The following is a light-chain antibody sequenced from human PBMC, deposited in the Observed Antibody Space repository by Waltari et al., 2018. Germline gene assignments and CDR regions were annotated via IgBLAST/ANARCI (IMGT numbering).Light chain of an antibody. CDR1: RPNIGNNY. CDR3: AAWDDSLSGRV. V-gene: IGLV1-47*01. J-gene: IGLJ3*02. CDR2: RNN. Sequence: QSVLTQPPSASGTPGQRVTISSSGSRPNIGNNYVYWYQQPPGTAPKLLIYRNNQRPSGVPDRFSGSKSGTSASLAISGLRSEDEADYYCAAWDDSLSGRVFGGGTKVTVL.